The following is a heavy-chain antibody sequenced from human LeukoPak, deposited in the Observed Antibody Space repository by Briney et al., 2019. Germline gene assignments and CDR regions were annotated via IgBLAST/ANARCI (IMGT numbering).Heavy chain of an antibody. CDR2: INWNGGNT. CDR3: ARVSGSGSYYSPHNDY. D-gene: IGHD3-10*01. V-gene: IGHV3-20*04. CDR1: GFTFHDYG. J-gene: IGHJ4*02. Sequence: GGSLRLSCAASGFTFHDYGMSWVRQVPAKGLEWVSGINWNGGNTGYADSVKGRFTISRDNAKNSLYLQMNSLRAEDTALYYCARVSGSGSYYSPHNDYWGQGTLVTVSS.